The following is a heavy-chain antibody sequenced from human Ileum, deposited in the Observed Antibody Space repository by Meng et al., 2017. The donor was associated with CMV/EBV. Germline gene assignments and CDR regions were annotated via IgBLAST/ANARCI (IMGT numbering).Heavy chain of an antibody. D-gene: IGHD3-10*01. CDR2: IHPTGTT. J-gene: IGHJ5*02. CDR1: GGSLTSYY. V-gene: IGHV4-4*07. CDR3: ARAAARGVPVDL. Sequence: QAAHPRLLQPSETMSPTCTVTGGSLTSYYWTWIRQPAGKGLEWIGRIHPTGTTDDNPSLRSRVSMSLDKSKNQFSLKLTSVTAADTAVYYCARAAARGVPVDLWGQGTLVTVSS.